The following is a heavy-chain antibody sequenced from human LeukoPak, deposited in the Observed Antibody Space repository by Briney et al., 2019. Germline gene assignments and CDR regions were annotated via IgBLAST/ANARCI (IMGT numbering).Heavy chain of an antibody. CDR3: ARARTEYRSSWYYFDY. CDR1: GFTFSSYR. V-gene: IGHV3-74*01. Sequence: GGSLRLSSAASGFTFSSYRMHWVRQAPGKGLVWVSRINSDGSITSYADSVKGRFTISTDNAKNTLYLQMDSLRAEHTAVYYCARARTEYRSSWYYFDYWGQGTLVTVSS. J-gene: IGHJ4*02. CDR2: INSDGSIT. D-gene: IGHD6-13*01.